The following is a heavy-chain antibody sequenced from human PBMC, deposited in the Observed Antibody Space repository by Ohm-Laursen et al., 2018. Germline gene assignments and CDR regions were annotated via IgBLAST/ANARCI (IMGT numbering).Heavy chain of an antibody. J-gene: IGHJ4*02. CDR3: ARDGRKLGRVYFDS. CDR2: ISNNGGSK. CDR1: GFTFSSYS. V-gene: IGHV3-64*01. D-gene: IGHD3/OR15-3a*01. Sequence: SLRLSCAATGFTFSSYSMHWVRQAPGQRLEYISSISNNGGSKYYATSVQSRFTISRYNSKNTLYLQMSSLRAEDTAVYYWARDGRKLGRVYFDSWGQGTLVTVSS.